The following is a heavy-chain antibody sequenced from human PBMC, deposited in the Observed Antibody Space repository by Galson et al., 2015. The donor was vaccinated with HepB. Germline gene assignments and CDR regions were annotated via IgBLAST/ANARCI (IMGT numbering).Heavy chain of an antibody. V-gene: IGHV3-23*01. CDR3: AKPNWNYSPLGVFDGDGYYYYYMDV. CDR1: GFTFSSYA. CDR2: ISGSGGST. Sequence: SLRLSCAASGFTFSSYAMSWVRQAPGKGLEWVSAISGSGGSTYYADSVKGRFTISRDNSKNTLYLQMNSLRAEDTAVYYCAKPNWNYSPLGVFDGDGYYYYYMDVWGKGTTVTVSS. D-gene: IGHD1-7*01. J-gene: IGHJ6*03.